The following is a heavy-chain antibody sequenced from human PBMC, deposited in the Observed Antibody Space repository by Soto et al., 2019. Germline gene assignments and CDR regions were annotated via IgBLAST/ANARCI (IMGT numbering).Heavy chain of an antibody. CDR1: GYTFTSYA. J-gene: IGHJ6*04. CDR2: INAGNGNT. V-gene: IGHV1-3*01. Sequence: ASVKVSCKASGYTFTSYAMHWVRQAPGQRLEWMGWINAGNGNTKYSQKFQGRVTITRDTSASTAYMELSSLRSEDTAVYYCARAVYKTGCMDVWGKRTTVTVSS. D-gene: IGHD3-9*01. CDR3: ARAVYKTGCMDV.